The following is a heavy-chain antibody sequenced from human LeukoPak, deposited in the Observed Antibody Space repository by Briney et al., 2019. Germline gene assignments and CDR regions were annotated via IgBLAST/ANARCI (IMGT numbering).Heavy chain of an antibody. CDR3: ARDGNYGSGSYWVNYYYYGMDV. CDR2: ISYDGSNK. V-gene: IGHV3-30-3*01. D-gene: IGHD3-10*01. J-gene: IGHJ6*02. Sequence: GRSLRLSCAASGFTFSSYAMHWVRQAPGKGLEWVAVISYDGSNKYYADSVKGRFTISRDNSKNTLYLQMNSLRAEDTAVYYCARDGNYGSGSYWVNYYYYGMDVWGQGTTVTVSS. CDR1: GFTFSSYA.